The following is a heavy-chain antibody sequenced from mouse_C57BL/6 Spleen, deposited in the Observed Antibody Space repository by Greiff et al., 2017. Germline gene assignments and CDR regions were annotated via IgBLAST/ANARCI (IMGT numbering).Heavy chain of an antibody. Sequence: VQLQQSGPELVKPGASVKISCKASGYSFTDYNMNWVKQSNGKSLEWIGVINPNYGSTRYNQKFKGKATLTVDKSSSTAYMQLISLTSEDSAVYYCARSPTIPEAMDYWGQGTSVTVSS. CDR3: ARSPTIPEAMDY. V-gene: IGHV1-39*01. J-gene: IGHJ4*01. CDR2: INPNYGST. D-gene: IGHD2-10*01. CDR1: GYSFTDYN.